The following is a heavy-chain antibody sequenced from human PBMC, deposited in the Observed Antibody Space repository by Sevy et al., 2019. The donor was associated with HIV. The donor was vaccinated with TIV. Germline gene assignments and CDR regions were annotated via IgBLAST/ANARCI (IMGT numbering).Heavy chain of an antibody. V-gene: IGHV4-34*01. D-gene: IGHD3-10*01. J-gene: IGHJ6*02. CDR1: GGSFSGYY. CDR3: ARGLVLLWFRESRGYGMDV. CDR2: INHSGST. Sequence: SETLSLTCAVYGGSFSGYYWSWIRQPPGKGLEWIGEINHSGSTNYNPSLKSRVTISVDTSKNQFSLKLSSVTAADTAVYYCARGLVLLWFRESRGYGMDVWGQGTSVTVSS.